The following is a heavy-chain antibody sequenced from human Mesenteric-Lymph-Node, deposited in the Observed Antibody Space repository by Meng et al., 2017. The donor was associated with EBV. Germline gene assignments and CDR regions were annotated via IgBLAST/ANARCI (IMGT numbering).Heavy chain of an antibody. CDR3: AHRLEAFDH. V-gene: IGHV2-5*02. Sequence: ITLQESCPTLGKPPQTPTLTCTFSGFSLSTSGVGVGWIRQPPEKALEWLALIYWDDDKRYSPSLKSRLTITKDTSKNQVVLTMTNMDPVDTATYYCAHRLEAFDHWGQGTLVTVSS. CDR2: IYWDDDK. J-gene: IGHJ4*02. D-gene: IGHD1-1*01. CDR1: GFSLSTSGVG.